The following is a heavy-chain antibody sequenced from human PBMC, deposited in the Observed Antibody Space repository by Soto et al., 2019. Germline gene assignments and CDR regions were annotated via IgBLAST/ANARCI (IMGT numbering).Heavy chain of an antibody. V-gene: IGHV4-34*01. CDR2: INHSGST. Sequence: PSETLSLTCAVYGGSFSGYYWSWIRQPPGKGLEWIGEINHSGSTNYNPSLKSRVTISVDTSKNQFSLKLSSVTAADTAVYYCARVSIAATIRPTGRSYNWFDPWGQGTLVTVSS. D-gene: IGHD5-12*01. CDR3: ARVSIAATIRPTGRSYNWFDP. CDR1: GGSFSGYY. J-gene: IGHJ5*02.